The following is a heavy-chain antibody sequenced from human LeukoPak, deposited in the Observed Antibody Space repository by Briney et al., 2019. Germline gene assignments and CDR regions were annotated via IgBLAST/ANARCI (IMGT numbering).Heavy chain of an antibody. CDR3: ATFWGSLGSDWLRDAMDV. V-gene: IGHV3-7*01. D-gene: IGHD2-21*02. J-gene: IGHJ6*02. Sequence: GGPLRLSCAASGFSLSSYWMSWVRQAPGKGLEWVATMNEDEREKYYVASVKGRFTIYRDNAKNSLYLQMNSLRAEDTAVYYCATFWGSLGSDWLRDAMDVWGQGTTVTVSS. CDR1: GFSLSSYW. CDR2: MNEDEREK.